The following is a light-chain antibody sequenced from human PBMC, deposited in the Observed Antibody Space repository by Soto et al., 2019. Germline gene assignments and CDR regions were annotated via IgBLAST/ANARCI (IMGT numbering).Light chain of an antibody. CDR3: QQYNNWIT. J-gene: IGKJ5*01. V-gene: IGKV3-15*01. Sequence: EIVMTQSPGTLSLSPGDTATLSCRASQSLGSDLAWYQQKPGQAPRLLIFGASARPTGIPARISGSGSGTEFTLTISSLQSEDFAVYYCQQYNNWITFGQGTRLEI. CDR1: QSLGSD. CDR2: GAS.